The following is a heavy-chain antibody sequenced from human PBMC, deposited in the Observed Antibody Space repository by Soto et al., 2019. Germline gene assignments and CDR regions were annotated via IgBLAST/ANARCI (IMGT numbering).Heavy chain of an antibody. Sequence: GGSLRLSCAASGFNFSNHAMSWVRQAPGKGLEWVSVISGSGGTTYYADSVKGRFTISRDNSKNTLYLQMNSLRAEDTAVYYCAKDLGIITFMYYFGSWGQGTLVTVSS. CDR2: ISGSGGTT. CDR3: AKDLGIITFMYYFGS. V-gene: IGHV3-23*01. D-gene: IGHD3-16*01. J-gene: IGHJ4*02. CDR1: GFNFSNHA.